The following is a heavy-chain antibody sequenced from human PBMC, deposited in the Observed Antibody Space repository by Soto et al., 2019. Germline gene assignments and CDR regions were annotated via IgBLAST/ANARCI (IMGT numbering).Heavy chain of an antibody. CDR3: ASDRLDGYSNYDPKIDY. V-gene: IGHV1-18*01. J-gene: IGHJ4*02. CDR1: GYTFTSYG. Sequence: ASVKVSCKASGYTFTSYGISWVRQAPGQGLEWMGWISAYNGNTNYAQKGQGRVTMTTDTSTSTAYMVLRSLRSDDTAVYSCASDRLDGYSNYDPKIDYWGQGTLVTVSS. D-gene: IGHD4-4*01. CDR2: ISAYNGNT.